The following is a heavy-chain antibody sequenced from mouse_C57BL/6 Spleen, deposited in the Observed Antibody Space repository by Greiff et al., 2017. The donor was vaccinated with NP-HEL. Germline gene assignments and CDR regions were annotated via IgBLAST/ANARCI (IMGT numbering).Heavy chain of an antibody. J-gene: IGHJ4*01. CDR3: ARGYYGSSYGAMDY. CDR1: GYTFTSYD. V-gene: IGHV1-85*01. Sequence: QVQLQQSGPELVKPGASVKLSCKASGYTFTSYDINWVKQRPGKGLEWIGWIYPRDGSTTYNEKFKGKATLTVDTSSSTAYMELHSLTSEDSAVYFCARGYYGSSYGAMDYWGQGTSVTVSS. CDR2: IYPRDGST. D-gene: IGHD1-1*01.